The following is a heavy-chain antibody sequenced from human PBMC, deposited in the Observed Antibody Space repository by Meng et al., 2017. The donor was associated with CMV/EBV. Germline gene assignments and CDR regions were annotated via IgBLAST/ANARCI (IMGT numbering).Heavy chain of an antibody. CDR2: ISAYNGNT. V-gene: IGHV1-18*01. J-gene: IGHJ4*02. Sequence: VQAGAEVKQPGSSVKVSCKASGNTFTSYGISWVRQAPGQGLEWMGWISAYNGNTNYAQRLQGRVTMTTDTSTSTAYMELRSLRSDDTAVYYCATDILTHFDYWGQGTLVTVSS. CDR3: ATDILTHFDY. CDR1: GNTFTSYG. D-gene: IGHD3-9*01.